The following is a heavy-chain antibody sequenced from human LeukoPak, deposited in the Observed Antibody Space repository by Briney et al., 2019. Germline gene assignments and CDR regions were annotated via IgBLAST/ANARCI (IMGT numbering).Heavy chain of an antibody. D-gene: IGHD3-22*01. J-gene: IGHJ4*02. CDR2: FYPGDFDT. CDR1: GYSFTTYW. Sequence: GESLKISCKGSGYSFTTYWIGWVRQMPGKGLEWMGIFYPGDFDTRYSPSFEGQVTISADKSISTAYLQWRSLKASDTAMYYCAREPDSSGYSFDYWGQGTLVTVSS. CDR3: AREPDSSGYSFDY. V-gene: IGHV5-51*01.